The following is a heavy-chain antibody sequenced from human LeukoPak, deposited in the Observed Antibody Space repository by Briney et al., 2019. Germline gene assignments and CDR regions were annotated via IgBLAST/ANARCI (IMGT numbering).Heavy chain of an antibody. V-gene: IGHV3-74*01. CDR1: GFTFSSYW. J-gene: IGHJ5*02. Sequence: GGSLRLSCAASGFTFSSYWMHWVRQAPEKGLVWVSRINSDGSSTSYADSVKGRFTISRDNAKNTLYLQMNSLRAEDTAVYYCARDLYSSSWYVSFWFDPWGQGTLVTVSS. CDR2: INSDGSST. D-gene: IGHD6-13*01. CDR3: ARDLYSSSWYVSFWFDP.